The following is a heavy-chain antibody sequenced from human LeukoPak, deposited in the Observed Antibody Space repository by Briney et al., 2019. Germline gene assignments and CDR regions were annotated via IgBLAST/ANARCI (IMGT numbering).Heavy chain of an antibody. V-gene: IGHV4-59*08. D-gene: IGHD1-1*01. Sequence: SSETLSLTCTVSGASISSYYWSWIRQPPGKGLEWIGYIYYSGSTNYNPSLKSRVTISVDTSKNQFSLKLSSVTAADTAVYYCARRDRLEPLDVWGQGTTVTVSS. CDR3: ARRDRLEPLDV. J-gene: IGHJ6*02. CDR2: IYYSGST. CDR1: GASISSYY.